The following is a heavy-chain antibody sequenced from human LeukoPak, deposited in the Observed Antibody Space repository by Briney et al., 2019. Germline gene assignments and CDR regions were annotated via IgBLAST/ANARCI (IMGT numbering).Heavy chain of an antibody. CDR3: AKVAKEDAFDI. CDR2: ISSSSSYI. V-gene: IGHV3-21*04. J-gene: IGHJ3*02. CDR1: GFTFSSYS. Sequence: GGSLRLSCAASGFTFSSYSMNWVRRAPGKGLEWVSSISSSSSYIYYADSVKGRFTISRDNSKNTLYLQMNSLRAEDTAVYYCAKVAKEDAFDIWGQGTMVTVSS.